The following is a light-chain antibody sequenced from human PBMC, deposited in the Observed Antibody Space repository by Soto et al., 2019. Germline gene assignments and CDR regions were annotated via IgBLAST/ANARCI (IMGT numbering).Light chain of an antibody. CDR2: AAS. CDR3: LQDYNYPWT. Sequence: AIQMTQPPSSLSASVGDRVTITCRASQDIRNDLGWYQEKVGQAPKLLIYAASKLQSGVPSRFSGSGSGTDFTLTISSLQTEDFATYYCLQDYNYPWTFGQGTKVEI. V-gene: IGKV1-6*01. CDR1: QDIRND. J-gene: IGKJ1*01.